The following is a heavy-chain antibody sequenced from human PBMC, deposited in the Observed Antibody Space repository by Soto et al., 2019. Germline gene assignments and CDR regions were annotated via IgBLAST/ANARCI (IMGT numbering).Heavy chain of an antibody. CDR2: IYYSGST. D-gene: IGHD3-22*01. V-gene: IGHV4-31*03. CDR1: GGSISSGGYY. J-gene: IGHJ4*02. CDR3: ARNEKYYYDSSGYYLY. Sequence: SETLSLTCTVSGGSISSGGYYWSWIRQHPGKGLEWIGYIYYSGSTYYNPSLKSRVTISVDTSKNQFSLKLSSVTAADTALYYCARNEKYYYDSSGYYLYWGQGTLVTVSS.